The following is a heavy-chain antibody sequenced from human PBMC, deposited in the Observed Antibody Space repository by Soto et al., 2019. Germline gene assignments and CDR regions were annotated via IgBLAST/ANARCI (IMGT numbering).Heavy chain of an antibody. D-gene: IGHD6-13*01. CDR3: AYSSTPFDY. Sequence: GGSLRLSCAASGFTFSSYAMRWVRQAPWKGLEWVSAISGSGGSTYYADSVKGRFTISRDNSKNTLYLQMNSLRAEDTAVYYCAYSSTPFDYWGQGTLVTVSS. J-gene: IGHJ4*02. CDR2: ISGSGGST. V-gene: IGHV3-23*01. CDR1: GFTFSSYA.